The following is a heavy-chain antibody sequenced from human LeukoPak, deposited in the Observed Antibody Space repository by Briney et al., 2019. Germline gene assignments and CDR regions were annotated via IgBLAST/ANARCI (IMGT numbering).Heavy chain of an antibody. D-gene: IGHD5-18*01. CDR1: GGSISSSSYY. V-gene: IGHV4-39*07. J-gene: IGHJ4*02. Sequence: PSETLSLTCTVSGGSISSSSYYWGWIRQPPGKGLEWIGSIYYSGSTYYNPSLKSRVIISVDTSKNQFSLKLSSVTAADTAVYYCARHPGYSYAYVDYWGQGTLVTVSS. CDR3: ARHPGYSYAYVDY. CDR2: IYYSGST.